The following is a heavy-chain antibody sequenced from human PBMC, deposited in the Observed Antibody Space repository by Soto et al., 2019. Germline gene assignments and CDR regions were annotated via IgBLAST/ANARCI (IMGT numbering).Heavy chain of an antibody. J-gene: IGHJ4*02. CDR2: IYHSGCT. Sequence: QLQLQESGSGLVKPSQTLSLTCAVSVGAISSGGYSWSWIRQPPGKGLELIGYIYHSGCTYYNLSLQSRVTISVDRSKNQFSLKLSSVTAADTAVYYCARGPPLGYWGQGTLVTVSS. CDR3: ARGPPLGY. CDR1: VGAISSGGYS. V-gene: IGHV4-30-2*01.